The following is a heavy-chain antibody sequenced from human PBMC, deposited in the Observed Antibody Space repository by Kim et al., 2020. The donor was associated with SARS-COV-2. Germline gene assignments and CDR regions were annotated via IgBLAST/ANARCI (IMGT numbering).Heavy chain of an antibody. V-gene: IGHV4-59*13. CDR1: GGSISSYY. CDR2: IYYSGST. D-gene: IGHD3-3*01. CDR3: ARGGVVLRFLEWRDNWFDP. Sequence: SETLSLTCTVSGGSISSYYWSWIRQPPGKGLEWIGYIYYSGSTNYNPSLKSRVTISVDTSKNQFSLKLSSVTAADTAVYYCARGGVVLRFLEWRDNWFDPWGQGTLVTVSS. J-gene: IGHJ5*02.